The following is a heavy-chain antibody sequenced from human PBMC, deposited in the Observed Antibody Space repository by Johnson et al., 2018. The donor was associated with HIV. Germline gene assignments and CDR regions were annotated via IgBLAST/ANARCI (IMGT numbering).Heavy chain of an antibody. CDR1: GFTFDDYG. CDR3: ARDPVVVVLAVTGTGAAFDI. V-gene: IGHV3-30*03. CDR2: ISYDGTKK. Sequence: MQLVESGGGLVQPGGSLRLSCAASGFTFDDYGMSWVRQAPGKGLEWVAVISYDGTKKNYADSVKGRFTISRDNSKNTLCLQMNSLRAEDTAVYYCARDPVVVVLAVTGTGAAFDIWGQGTMVTVS. J-gene: IGHJ3*02. D-gene: IGHD2-15*01.